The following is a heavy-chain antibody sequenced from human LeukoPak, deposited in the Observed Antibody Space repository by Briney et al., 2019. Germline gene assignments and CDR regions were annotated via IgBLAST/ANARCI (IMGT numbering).Heavy chain of an antibody. J-gene: IGHJ4*02. D-gene: IGHD2-15*01. CDR2: INPNSGGT. Sequence: GASVKVSCKASGYTFTGYYMHWVRQAPGHGLEWMGWINPNSGGTNYAQKFQGRVTMTRDTSISTAYMELSRLRSDDTAVYYCARDLGDPDCSGGSCHTDYWGQGTLVTVSS. V-gene: IGHV1-2*02. CDR1: GYTFTGYY. CDR3: ARDLGDPDCSGGSCHTDY.